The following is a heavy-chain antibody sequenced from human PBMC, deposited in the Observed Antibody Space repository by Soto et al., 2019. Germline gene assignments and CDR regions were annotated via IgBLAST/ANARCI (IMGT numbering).Heavy chain of an antibody. Sequence: EVQLVESGGGLVQPGRSLRLSCAASGFTFDDYAMHWVRQAPGKGLEWVSGISWNSGSIGYADSVKGRFTISRDNAKNSLYLQMNSLRAEDTALYYCAKDMQRFEYSSSQLDYWGQGTLVTVSS. CDR1: GFTFDDYA. CDR2: ISWNSGSI. D-gene: IGHD6-6*01. CDR3: AKDMQRFEYSSSQLDY. V-gene: IGHV3-9*01. J-gene: IGHJ4*02.